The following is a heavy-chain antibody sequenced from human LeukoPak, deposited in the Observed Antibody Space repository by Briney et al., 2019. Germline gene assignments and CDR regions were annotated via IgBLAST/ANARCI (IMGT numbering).Heavy chain of an antibody. J-gene: IGHJ6*02. CDR2: IYYSGST. CDR3: ARTYYDIAGYYYGMDV. D-gene: IGHD3-9*01. V-gene: IGHV4-59*01. Sequence: PSETLSLTCTVSGGSISSYYWSWIRQPPGKGLEWIGYIYYSGSTNYNPSLKSRVTISVDTSKNQFSLKLSSVTAVDTAVYYCARTYYDIAGYYYGMDVWGQGTTVTVSS. CDR1: GGSISSYY.